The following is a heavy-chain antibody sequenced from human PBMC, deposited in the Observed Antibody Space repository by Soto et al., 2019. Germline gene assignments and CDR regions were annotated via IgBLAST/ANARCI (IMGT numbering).Heavy chain of an antibody. V-gene: IGHV3-23*01. CDR3: AKDSPSSKYCSGGSCYSVPEELLDY. CDR1: GFTFSSYA. J-gene: IGHJ4*02. CDR2: ISGSGGST. Sequence: PGGSLRLSCAASGFTFSSYAMSWVRQAPGKGLEWVSAISGSGGSTYYADSVKGRFTISRDNSKNTLYLQMNSLRAEDTAVYYCAKDSPSSKYCSGGSCYSVPEELLDYWGQGTLVTVSS. D-gene: IGHD2-15*01.